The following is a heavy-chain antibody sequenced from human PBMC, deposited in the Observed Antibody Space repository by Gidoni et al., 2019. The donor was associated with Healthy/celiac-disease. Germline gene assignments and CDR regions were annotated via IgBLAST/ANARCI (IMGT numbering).Heavy chain of an antibody. D-gene: IGHD6-19*01. CDR2: IAYDGSNK. J-gene: IGHJ4*02. V-gene: IGHV3-30*18. Sequence: QVQLVESGGGVVQPGRSLRLSCAASGFTFSGYGMHWVRQAPGKGLGWVACIAYDGSNKYYADSVKGRFTISRDNSKNTLYLQMNSLRAEDTAVYYCEKASIAVAGMDYWGQGTLVTVSS. CDR3: EKASIAVAGMDY. CDR1: GFTFSGYG.